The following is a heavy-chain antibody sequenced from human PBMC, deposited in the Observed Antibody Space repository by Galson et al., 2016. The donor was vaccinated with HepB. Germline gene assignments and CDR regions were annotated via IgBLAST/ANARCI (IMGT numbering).Heavy chain of an antibody. CDR3: AKEVGTVHPSNWCDP. CDR2: ISRSGDAT. D-gene: IGHD1-26*01. Sequence: SLRLSCAASGFIFNSYSMNWVRQAPGKGLGWVSAISRSGDATYYADSVKGRFTIFRDNSKDTLYLQMNSLRAEDTAVYYCAKEVGTVHPSNWCDPWGQGTLVTVSS. CDR1: GFIFNSYS. J-gene: IGHJ5*02. V-gene: IGHV3-23*01.